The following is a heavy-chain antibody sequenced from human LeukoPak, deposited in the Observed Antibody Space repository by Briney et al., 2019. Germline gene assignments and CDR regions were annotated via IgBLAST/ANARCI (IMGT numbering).Heavy chain of an antibody. CDR1: GFTFSSYG. J-gene: IGHJ4*02. Sequence: PGGSLRLSCAASGFTFSSYGMHWVRQAPGKGLEWVAFIRYDGSNKYYADSVKGRFTISRDNSKNTLYLQMNSLRAEDTAVYYCATSGSYHQYFDYWGQGTLVTVSS. V-gene: IGHV3-30*02. D-gene: IGHD1-26*01. CDR2: IRYDGSNK. CDR3: ATSGSYHQYFDY.